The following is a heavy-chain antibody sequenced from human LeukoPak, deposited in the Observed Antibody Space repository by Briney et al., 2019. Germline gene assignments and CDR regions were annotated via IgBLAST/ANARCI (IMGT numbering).Heavy chain of an antibody. V-gene: IGHV3-30-3*01. J-gene: IGHJ3*01. CDR1: GFTFSDYA. CDR2: LSYGGTNK. Sequence: GGSLRLSCAASGFTFSDYAMHWVRQAPGKGLEWVAVLSYGGTNKYYADSVKGRFTISRDNSKNTMFLQMNSLRAEDTAVYHCARDRSGYANDAFDFWGKGQWSPSLQ. D-gene: IGHD3-3*01. CDR3: ARDRSGYANDAFDF.